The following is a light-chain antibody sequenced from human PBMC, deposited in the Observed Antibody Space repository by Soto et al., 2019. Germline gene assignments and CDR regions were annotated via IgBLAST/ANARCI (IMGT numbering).Light chain of an antibody. CDR3: SSYTSSSTYV. J-gene: IGLJ1*01. V-gene: IGLV2-8*01. Sequence: QSVLTQPPSASGSPGQSVTISCTGTSSDVGGYNYVSWYQQHPGKAPKLMIYEVSKRPSGVPDRFSGSKSGNTASLTVSGLKDEEVDDYYCSSYTSSSTYVFGTGTKVAVL. CDR2: EVS. CDR1: SSDVGGYNY.